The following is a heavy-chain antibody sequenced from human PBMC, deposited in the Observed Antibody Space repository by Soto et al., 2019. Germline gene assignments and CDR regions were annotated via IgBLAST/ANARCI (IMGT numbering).Heavy chain of an antibody. Sequence: SETLSLTCTVSGGSISSYYWSWIRQPPGKGLEWIGYIYYSGSTNYNPSLKSRVTISVDTSKNQFSLKLSSVTAADTAVYYCARDRTGWWFDPWGRGTLVTVSS. D-gene: IGHD6-25*01. V-gene: IGHV4-59*01. CDR3: ARDRTGWWFDP. CDR2: IYYSGST. J-gene: IGHJ5*02. CDR1: GGSISSYY.